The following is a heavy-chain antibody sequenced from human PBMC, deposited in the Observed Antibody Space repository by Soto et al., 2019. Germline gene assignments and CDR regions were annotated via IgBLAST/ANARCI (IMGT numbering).Heavy chain of an antibody. CDR2: IDGDGRNT. J-gene: IGHJ4*02. CDR3: VRGSSGWNGIDY. Sequence: EVQLVESGGGLVQPGGSLTVSCTASGFTFSSHWIHWVRQGPGKGLMWVSRIDGDGRNTDYADSVKGRFALSRDNAKNTVVLHMSSLRADDTGVYYCVRGSSGWNGIDYWGQGARVTVSS. CDR1: GFTFSSHW. V-gene: IGHV3-74*01. D-gene: IGHD6-19*01.